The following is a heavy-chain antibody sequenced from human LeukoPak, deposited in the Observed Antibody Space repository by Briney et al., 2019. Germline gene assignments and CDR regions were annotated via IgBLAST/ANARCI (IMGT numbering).Heavy chain of an antibody. CDR3: ARPTAGYFDY. CDR1: GGSFNTYY. D-gene: IGHD2-8*02. Sequence: SETLSLTCTVSGGSFNTYYWTWIRQPPGKGLEWIGSIYHSGSTYYNPSLKSRVTISVDKSKNQFSLKLSSVTAADTAVYYCARPTAGYFDYWGQGTLVTVSS. J-gene: IGHJ4*02. V-gene: IGHV4-59*04. CDR2: IYHSGST.